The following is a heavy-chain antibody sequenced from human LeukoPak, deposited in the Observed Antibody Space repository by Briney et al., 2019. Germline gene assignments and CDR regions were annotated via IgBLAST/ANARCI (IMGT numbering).Heavy chain of an antibody. J-gene: IGHJ4*02. V-gene: IGHV1-8*01. CDR3: ARGQGYSNSHHDY. CDR1: GYTFTTYD. CDR2: MNPNSGNT. Sequence: ASVKVSCKASGYTFTTYDINWVRQATGQGLEWMGRMNPNSGNTGYAQKFQGRVTMSRDTSISTAYMELSSLTSEDTAVYYCARGQGYSNSHHDYWGQGTLVTVSS. D-gene: IGHD6-6*01.